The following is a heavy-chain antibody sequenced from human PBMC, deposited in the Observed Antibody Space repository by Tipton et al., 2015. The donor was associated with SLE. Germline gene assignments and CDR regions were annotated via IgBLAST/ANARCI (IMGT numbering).Heavy chain of an antibody. CDR3: ARERVGLVGSSYYFDY. J-gene: IGHJ4*02. Sequence: TLSLTCTVSGGSISSSTNYWGWIRQPPGKGLEWIGSIYYSGSTYYNPSLKSRVTISIDTSKNQFSLRLSSVTAADTAVYYCARERVGLVGSSYYFDYWGQGTLVTVSS. V-gene: IGHV4-39*07. CDR1: GGSISSSTNY. D-gene: IGHD3-10*01. CDR2: IYYSGST.